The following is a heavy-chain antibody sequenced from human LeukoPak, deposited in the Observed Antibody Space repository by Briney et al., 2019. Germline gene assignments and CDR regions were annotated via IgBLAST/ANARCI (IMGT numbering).Heavy chain of an antibody. CDR2: INPNSGGT. J-gene: IGHJ4*02. Sequence: ASVKVSCKASGYTFTGYYMHWVRQAPGQGLDWMGRINPNSGGTNYAQKFQGRVTMTRDTSISTAYMELSRLRSDDTAVYYCARPTRIAARIEYFYWGQGTLVTVSS. D-gene: IGHD6-6*01. CDR1: GYTFTGYY. CDR3: ARPTRIAARIEYFY. V-gene: IGHV1-2*06.